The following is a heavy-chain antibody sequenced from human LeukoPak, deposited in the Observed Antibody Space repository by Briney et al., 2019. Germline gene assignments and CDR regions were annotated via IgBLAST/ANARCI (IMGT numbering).Heavy chain of an antibody. D-gene: IGHD2-21*01. J-gene: IGHJ4*02. Sequence: GGSLRLSCAVSGFTFSSYAMHWVRQAPGKGLEWVAVISYDGSNKYYADSVKGRLTISRDNSKNTLYLQMNSLRAEDTAVYYCARANRVIPLDYWGQGTLVTVSS. CDR1: GFTFSSYA. CDR2: ISYDGSNK. V-gene: IGHV3-30-3*01. CDR3: ARANRVIPLDY.